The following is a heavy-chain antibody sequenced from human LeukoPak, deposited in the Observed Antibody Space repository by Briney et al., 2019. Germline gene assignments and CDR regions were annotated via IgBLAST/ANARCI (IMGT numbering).Heavy chain of an antibody. CDR2: FCYSWST. CDR3: ARHLIVLPLHYDSGNWFDP. J-gene: IGHJ5*02. D-gene: IGHD3-10*01. CDR1: ACSNSSSSYY. V-gene: IGHV4-39*01. Sequence: SQTLSLTCSVCACSNSSSSYYWAGIRKPPGKRPEKIENFCYSWSTYYNPSLKIRVTISVDTSKNQFSLKLSSVTAADTAVYYCARHLIVLPLHYDSGNWFDPWGQGTLVTVSS.